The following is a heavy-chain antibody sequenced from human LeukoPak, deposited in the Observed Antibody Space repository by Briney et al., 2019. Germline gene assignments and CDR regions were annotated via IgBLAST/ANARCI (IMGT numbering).Heavy chain of an antibody. CDR2: MSGSGGST. CDR3: ANDPYCGGDCYYDY. J-gene: IGHJ4*02. CDR1: GFTVSSSY. D-gene: IGHD2-21*02. V-gene: IGHV3-23*01. Sequence: PGGSLRLSCAASGFTVSSSYMSWVRQAPGKGLEWVSGMSGSGGSTYYADSVKGRFTISRDNSKNTLYLQMNSLRAEDTAVYYCANDPYCGGDCYYDYWGQGTVVTVSS.